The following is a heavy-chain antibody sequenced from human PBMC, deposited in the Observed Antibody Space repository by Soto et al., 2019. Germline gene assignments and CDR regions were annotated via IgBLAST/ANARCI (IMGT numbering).Heavy chain of an antibody. J-gene: IGHJ6*01. D-gene: IGHD1-7*01. CDR3: ERTEKLELRGYYGMDV. Sequence: ASVKVSCKASGYTFTSYGISWVRQAPGQGLEWMGWISAYNGNTNYAQKLQGRVTMTTDTSTSTAYMELRSLRSDDTAVYYCERTEKLELRGYYGMDVWGQGTTVTVS. CDR1: GYTFTSYG. V-gene: IGHV1-18*01. CDR2: ISAYNGNT.